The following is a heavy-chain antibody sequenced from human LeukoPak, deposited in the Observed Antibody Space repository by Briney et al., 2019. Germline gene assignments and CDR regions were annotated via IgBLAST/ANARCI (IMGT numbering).Heavy chain of an antibody. Sequence: SVKVCCKASGGIFSSYAISWVRQAPGQGLEWMGRIIPILGIANYAQKFQGRVTITADKSTSTAYMDLSSLRSEDTAVYYCARDLPPYYFDYWGQGTLVTVSS. CDR3: ARDLPPYYFDY. V-gene: IGHV1-69*04. J-gene: IGHJ4*02. CDR1: GGIFSSYA. CDR2: IIPILGIA.